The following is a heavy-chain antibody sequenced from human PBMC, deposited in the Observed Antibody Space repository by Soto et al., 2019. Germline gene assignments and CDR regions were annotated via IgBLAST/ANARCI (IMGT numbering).Heavy chain of an antibody. CDR2: ISSSSSYI. V-gene: IGHV3-21*01. Sequence: TGGSLRLSCGASGFTFSSYSMNWVRQAPGKGLEWVSSISSSSSYIYYADSVKGRFTISRDNAKNSLYLQMNSLRAEDTAVYYCARGNLLYDYIWGSYRYPDNWFDPWGQGTLVTVSS. D-gene: IGHD3-16*02. CDR3: ARGNLLYDYIWGSYRYPDNWFDP. CDR1: GFTFSSYS. J-gene: IGHJ5*02.